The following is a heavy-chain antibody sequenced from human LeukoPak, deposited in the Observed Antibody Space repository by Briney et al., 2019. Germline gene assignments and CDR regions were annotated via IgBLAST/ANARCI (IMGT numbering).Heavy chain of an antibody. V-gene: IGHV3-23*01. CDR2: VGGRSSGT. Sequence: PGGSLRLSCAASGFTFSNYAVSWVRQAPRKGLEWVSTVGGRSSGTYYADSVKGRFTISRDNSENTFYLQMNSLRADDTAVYYCARDATRGGDNDYWGQGTRVIVSS. J-gene: IGHJ4*02. D-gene: IGHD2-21*02. CDR3: ARDATRGGDNDY. CDR1: GFTFSNYA.